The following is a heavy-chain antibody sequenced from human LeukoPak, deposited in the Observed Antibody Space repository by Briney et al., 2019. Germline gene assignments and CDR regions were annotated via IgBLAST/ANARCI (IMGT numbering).Heavy chain of an antibody. J-gene: IGHJ3*02. CDR3: TRRYNYDSSGYYYVRDAFDI. Sequence: GGSLRLSCAASGFTFSGSAMHWVRQASGKGLEWVGRIRSKANSYATAYAASVKGRFTISRDDSKNTAYLQMNSLKTEDTAVYYCTRRYNYDSSGYYYVRDAFDIWGQGTMVTVSS. D-gene: IGHD3-22*01. CDR2: IRSKANSYAT. CDR1: GFTFSGSA. V-gene: IGHV3-73*01.